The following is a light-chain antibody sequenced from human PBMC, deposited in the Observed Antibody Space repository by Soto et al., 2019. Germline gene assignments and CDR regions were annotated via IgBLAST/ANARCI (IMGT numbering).Light chain of an antibody. Sequence: SYELTQPPSMSVSPGQTASITCSGDKLGDKYASWYQQRPGQSPVLVIYQDYKRPSRIPERFSGSSSGNTATLPISGTQAMNEAEYYCQAWASNAHVVFGGGTKLTVL. J-gene: IGLJ2*01. CDR2: QDY. CDR1: KLGDKY. V-gene: IGLV3-1*01. CDR3: QAWASNAHVV.